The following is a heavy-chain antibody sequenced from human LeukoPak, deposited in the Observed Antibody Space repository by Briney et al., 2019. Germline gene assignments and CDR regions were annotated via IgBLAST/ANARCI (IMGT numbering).Heavy chain of an antibody. CDR3: ARDRERFMPYYYGMDV. Sequence: GGSLRLSCAASGFTFSSYGMHWVRQAPGKELEWVAVIWYDGSNKYYADSVKGRFTISRDNSKNTLYLQMNSLRAEDTAVYYCARDRERFMPYYYGMDVWGKGTTVTVSS. CDR2: IWYDGSNK. CDR1: GFTFSSYG. D-gene: IGHD2-8*01. V-gene: IGHV3-33*01. J-gene: IGHJ6*04.